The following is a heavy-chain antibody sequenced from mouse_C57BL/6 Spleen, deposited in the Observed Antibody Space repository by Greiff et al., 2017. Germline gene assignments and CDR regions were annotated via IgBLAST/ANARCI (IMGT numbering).Heavy chain of an antibody. CDR1: EYAFPTHY. J-gene: IGHJ4*01. Sequence: EVKLVESGGGLVQPGASLKLSCESSEYAFPTHYMPWVRKTPGQRLELVAAINSNGGGTYYPDKMKRRFILTRDNTSKTLYLQISSLRSEDTALYYCARHGLLYAMDYWGQGTSVTVSS. CDR3: ARHGLLYAMDY. V-gene: IGHV5-2*01. CDR2: INSNGGGT.